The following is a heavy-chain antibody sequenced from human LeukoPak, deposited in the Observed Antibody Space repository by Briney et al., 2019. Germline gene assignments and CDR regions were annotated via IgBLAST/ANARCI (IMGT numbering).Heavy chain of an antibody. D-gene: IGHD2-2*01. CDR3: AKGYPYFDF. V-gene: IGHV3-23*01. J-gene: IGHJ4*02. CDR1: GLIFRNYA. CDR2: ISGDGTET. Sequence: GGSLRLSCTASGLIFRNYAMTWVHQAPRKGLEWVSTISGDGTETFYADSVKGRFTISRDNSKNTLYLQMNSLRAEDTAVYYCAKGYPYFDFWGQGTLVTVSS.